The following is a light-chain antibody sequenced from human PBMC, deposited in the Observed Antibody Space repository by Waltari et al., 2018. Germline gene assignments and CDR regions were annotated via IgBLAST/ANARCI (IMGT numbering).Light chain of an antibody. CDR2: EVN. V-gene: IGLV2-8*01. Sequence: QSALTQPPSASGSPGPSVTISCSGPSRDVGRYLHVSWYQQHPGKAPRLIIYEVNKRPSGVPDRFSGSKSGNTASLTVSGLQSEDEAVYFCSSYTGIRSVIFGGGTHLSVL. CDR3: SSYTGIRSVI. CDR1: SRDVGRYLH. J-gene: IGLJ2*01.